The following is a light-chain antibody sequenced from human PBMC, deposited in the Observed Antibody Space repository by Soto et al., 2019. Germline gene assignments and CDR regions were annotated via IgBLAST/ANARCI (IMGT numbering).Light chain of an antibody. V-gene: IGKV3-11*01. Sequence: EIVLTQSPATLYLSPGERATLSCRASQSVSSYLAWYQQKPGQAPRLLIYDASNRATGIPARFSGSGSGTDFTLTISSLEPEDFAVYYRQQRSNWPPLFTFGPGTKVDIK. CDR2: DAS. CDR3: QQRSNWPPLFT. CDR1: QSVSSY. J-gene: IGKJ3*01.